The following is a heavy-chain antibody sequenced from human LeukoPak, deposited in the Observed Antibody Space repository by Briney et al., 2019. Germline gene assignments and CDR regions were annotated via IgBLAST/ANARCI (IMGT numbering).Heavy chain of an antibody. CDR2: IIPIFGTA. CDR1: GGTFSSYA. D-gene: IGHD3-3*01. J-gene: IGHJ5*02. Sequence: SVKLSCKASGGTFSSYAISWVRQAPGQGLECMGGIIPIFGTANYTQNFQGRDTITTDESTSTAYMELSSMRSEDTAVYYCARDMRELEWDTAVGGFDPWGQGTLVTVSS. V-gene: IGHV1-69*05. CDR3: ARDMRELEWDTAVGGFDP.